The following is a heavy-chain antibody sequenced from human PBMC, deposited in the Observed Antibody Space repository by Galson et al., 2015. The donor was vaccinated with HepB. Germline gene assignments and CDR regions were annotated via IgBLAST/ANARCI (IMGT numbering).Heavy chain of an antibody. D-gene: IGHD2-15*01. CDR3: ARDHSCSGGSCYGDY. J-gene: IGHJ4*02. V-gene: IGHV3-21*05. CDR1: GFTFSSYN. Sequence: SLRLSCAASGFTFSSYNMNWVRQAPGKGLEWVSYISSSSTYIYYADSVKGRFTISRDNAKNSLSLQMNSLRAEDTAVYYCARDHSCSGGSCYGDYWGQGTLVTVSS. CDR2: ISSSSTYI.